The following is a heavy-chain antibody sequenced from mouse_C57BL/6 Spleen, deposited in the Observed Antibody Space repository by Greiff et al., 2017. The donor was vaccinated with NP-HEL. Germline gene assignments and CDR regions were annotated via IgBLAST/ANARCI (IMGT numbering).Heavy chain of an antibody. CDR3: ASQRYY. CDR2: IDPSDSYT. J-gene: IGHJ2*01. V-gene: IGHV1-50*01. Sequence: VQLQQPGAELVKPGASVKLSCKASGYTFTSYWMQWVKQRPGQGLEWIGEIDPSDSYTNYNQKFKGKATLTVDTSSSTAYMQLSSLTSEDSAVYYCASQRYYWGQGTTLTVSS. CDR1: GYTFTSYW.